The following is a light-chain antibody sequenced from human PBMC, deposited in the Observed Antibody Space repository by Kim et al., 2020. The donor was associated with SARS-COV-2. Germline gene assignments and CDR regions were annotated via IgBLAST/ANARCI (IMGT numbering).Light chain of an antibody. Sequence: VSPGERATLSCRASQSISSNLAWYQQKPGQAPRLLIYGASTRAAGIPARFSGSGSGTEFTLTISSLQPEDFAVYFCQKYDKWPLTFGGGTKVDIK. CDR3: QKYDKWPLT. V-gene: IGKV3-15*01. CDR1: QSISSN. J-gene: IGKJ4*01. CDR2: GAS.